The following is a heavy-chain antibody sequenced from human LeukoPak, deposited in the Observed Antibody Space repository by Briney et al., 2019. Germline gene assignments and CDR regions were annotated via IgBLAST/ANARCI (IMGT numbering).Heavy chain of an antibody. V-gene: IGHV3-23*01. D-gene: IGHD3-10*01. CDR1: GFTFSSYA. CDR3: AKDVAGVRGVRGGFDY. Sequence: GGSLRLSCAASGFTFSSYAMSWVRQVPGKGLEWVSAIGGSGVSTYYADSVKGRFTISRDNSKNTLYLQMSTVRAEDTAICYCAKDVAGVRGVRGGFDYWGQGTLVTVSS. J-gene: IGHJ4*02. CDR2: IGGSGVST.